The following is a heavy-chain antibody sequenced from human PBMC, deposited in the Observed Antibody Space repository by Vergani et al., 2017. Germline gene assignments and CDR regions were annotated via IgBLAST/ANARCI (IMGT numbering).Heavy chain of an antibody. CDR1: GGSFSGYY. CDR3: ARGLVVVPAARAGSETYFDY. J-gene: IGHJ4*02. CDR2: INHSGST. Sequence: QVQLPQWGAGLLKPSEPLSLTCAVYGGSFSGYYWSWIRQPPGKGLEWIGEINHSGSTNYNPSLKSRVTISVDTSKNQFSLKLSSVTAADTAVYYCARGLVVVPAARAGSETYFDYWGQGTLVTVSS. D-gene: IGHD2-2*01. V-gene: IGHV4-34*01.